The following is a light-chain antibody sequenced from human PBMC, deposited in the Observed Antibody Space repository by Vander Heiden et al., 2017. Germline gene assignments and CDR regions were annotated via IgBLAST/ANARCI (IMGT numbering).Light chain of an antibody. J-gene: IGLJ1*01. V-gene: IGLV1-40*01. CDR3: QSYDSSLSGSGV. CDR2: GNS. Sequence: QSVLTQPPSVSGAPGQSVPISCTGSSSNIGAGYDVHWYQPLPGTAPKLLIYGNSNRPSGVPDRFSGSKSGTSASLAITGLQAEDEADYYCQSYDSSLSGSGVFGTGTKVTVL. CDR1: SSNIGAGYD.